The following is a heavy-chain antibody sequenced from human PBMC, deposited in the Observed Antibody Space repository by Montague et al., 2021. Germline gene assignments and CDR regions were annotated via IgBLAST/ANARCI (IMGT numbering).Heavy chain of an antibody. CDR1: GFSFSSYW. V-gene: IGHV3-74*01. CDR2: ITLDGSST. D-gene: IGHD2-2*01. Sequence: SLRLSFSASGFSFSSYWMHWVRQAPGKGLLWVSRITLDGSSTTFADSVKGRFTASRDNAKATLYLQMNSLRVEDTAVCYCARNLASAAPGAFDIWGQGTMVTVSS. J-gene: IGHJ3*02. CDR3: ARNLASAAPGAFDI.